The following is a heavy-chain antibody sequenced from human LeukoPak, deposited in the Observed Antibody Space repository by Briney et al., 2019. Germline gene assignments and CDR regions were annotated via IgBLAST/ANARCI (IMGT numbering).Heavy chain of an antibody. Sequence: ASVKVSCKASRYIFTGYYMHWVRQVPGLGLEWMGWIDPDSGGTNYAQTFQGRVTMTRDTSITTAYMELSSLRSDDTAVYYCARDLFGYSSSWNWFDPWGQGTLVTVSS. V-gene: IGHV1-2*02. CDR2: IDPDSGGT. CDR3: ARDLFGYSSSWNWFDP. J-gene: IGHJ5*02. D-gene: IGHD6-13*01. CDR1: RYIFTGYY.